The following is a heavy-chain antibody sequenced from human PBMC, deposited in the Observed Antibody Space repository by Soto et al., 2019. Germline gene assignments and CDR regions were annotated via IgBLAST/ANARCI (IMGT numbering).Heavy chain of an antibody. J-gene: IGHJ4*02. CDR3: ARDQGTGDFDY. Sequence: SETLSLTCAVSGGSISSGGYSWSWIRQPPGKGLEWIGYIYHSGSTYYNPSLKSRVTISVDRSKNQFSLKLSSVAAADTAVYYCARDQGTGDFDYWGQGTLVTVSS. D-gene: IGHD1-1*01. V-gene: IGHV4-30-2*01. CDR1: GGSISSGGYS. CDR2: IYHSGST.